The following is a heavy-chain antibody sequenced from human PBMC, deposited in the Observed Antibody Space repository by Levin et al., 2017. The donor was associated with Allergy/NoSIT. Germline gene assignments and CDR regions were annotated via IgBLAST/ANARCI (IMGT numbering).Heavy chain of an antibody. CDR2: ISYDGSNK. V-gene: IGHV3-30-3*01. CDR3: AREGSGSAFDI. J-gene: IGHJ3*02. Sequence: PGGSLRLSCAASGFTFSSYPMHWVRQAPGKGLEWVAVISYDGSNKYYADSVKGRFTISRDNSKNTLYLQMNSLRAEDTAVYYCAREGSGSAFDIWGQVTMVTVSS. D-gene: IGHD3-10*01. CDR1: GFTFSSYP.